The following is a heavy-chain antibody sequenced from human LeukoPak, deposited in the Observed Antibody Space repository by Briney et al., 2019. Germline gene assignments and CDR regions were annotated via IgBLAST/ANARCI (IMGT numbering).Heavy chain of an antibody. V-gene: IGHV4-34*01. D-gene: IGHD2-15*01. J-gene: IGHJ4*02. CDR2: INHRGFT. CDR3: AVGSCSGGSCYSDPRDDY. Sequence: SETLSLTCAVSGGSFRGYYWSWIRQPPRKGLEWIGEINHRGFTNYNPSLNSRVTISVDTSKNRFSLKLSSVTAADTAIYYCAVGSCSGGSCYSDPRDDYWGQGTLVTVSS. CDR1: GGSFRGYY.